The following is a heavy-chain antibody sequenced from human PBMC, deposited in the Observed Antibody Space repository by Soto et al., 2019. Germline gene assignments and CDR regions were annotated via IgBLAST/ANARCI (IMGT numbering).Heavy chain of an antibody. J-gene: IGHJ6*01. CDR1: GGSINSVNW. CDR3: ARHGHNIYGFDV. D-gene: IGHD1-1*01. CDR2: MHPVGST. Sequence: QVQPQESGPGLVMPSDTLSLTCAVSGGSINSVNWWSWVRQSPGKGLEWIGEMHPVGSTNYNPSLKSRVTASMDTSRNQCSLKMSSVTAADTAVYFCARHGHNIYGFDVWGRGTTVTVSS. V-gene: IGHV4-4*02.